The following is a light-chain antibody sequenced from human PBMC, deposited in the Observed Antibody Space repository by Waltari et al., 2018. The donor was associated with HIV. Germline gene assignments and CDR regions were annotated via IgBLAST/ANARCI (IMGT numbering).Light chain of an antibody. CDR1: QNVLYSSNNKNY. J-gene: IGKJ2*01. V-gene: IGKV4-1*01. Sequence: DIVMTQSPDSLAVSLGERAIINCKSSQNVLYSSNNKNYLAWYQHKAGQPPKLLIYWASTRESGVPDRFSGSGSGTDFTLTISSLQAEDVAVYYCQQYYGTPYTFGQGTNLEIK. CDR2: WAS. CDR3: QQYYGTPYT.